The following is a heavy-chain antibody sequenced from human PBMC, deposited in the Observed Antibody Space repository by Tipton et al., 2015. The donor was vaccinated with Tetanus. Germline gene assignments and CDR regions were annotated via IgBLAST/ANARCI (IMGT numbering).Heavy chain of an antibody. V-gene: IGHV1-2*04. CDR2: IKPNSGGT. J-gene: IGHJ3*02. CDR3: ARRPAGGDNTAFDI. CDR1: GYTFTGYY. D-gene: IGHD1-1*01. Sequence: QVQLVQSGAEVKKPGASVKVSCKASGYTFTGYYMHWVRQAPGQGLERMGWIKPNSGGTNYAQKFQGWVSMIRDTSISTAYMGLSRLGSDDTAVYYCARRPAGGDNTAFDIWGQGTMVPVSS.